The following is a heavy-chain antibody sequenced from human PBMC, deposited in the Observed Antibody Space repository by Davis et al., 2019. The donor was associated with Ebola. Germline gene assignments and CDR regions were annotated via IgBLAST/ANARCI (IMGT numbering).Heavy chain of an antibody. J-gene: IGHJ3*02. V-gene: IGHV4-61*08. CDR3: ARRTRSAMSTIFHDAFDI. D-gene: IGHD5-24*01. CDR1: GGFVSSSGYY. Sequence: MPSETLSLTCSVSGGFVSSSGYYWNWIRQPPGKGLEWIGYIYYSGSPNYHPSLKSRVTISVDTSKNQFSLKLSSVTAADTAVYYCARRTRSAMSTIFHDAFDIWGQGTMVTVSS. CDR2: IYYSGSP.